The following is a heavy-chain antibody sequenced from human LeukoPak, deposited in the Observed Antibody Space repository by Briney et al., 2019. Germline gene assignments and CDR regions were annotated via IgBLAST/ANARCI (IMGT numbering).Heavy chain of an antibody. Sequence: SETLSLTCTVSGGSISSASYYWSWIRQPAGKGLEWIGRIYTSGSTNYNPSLKSRVTISVDTSKNQFSLKLSSVTAADTAVYYCARASWGYYFDYWGQGTLVTVSS. V-gene: IGHV4-61*02. CDR1: GGSISSASYY. CDR2: IYTSGST. CDR3: ARASWGYYFDY. D-gene: IGHD2-2*01. J-gene: IGHJ4*02.